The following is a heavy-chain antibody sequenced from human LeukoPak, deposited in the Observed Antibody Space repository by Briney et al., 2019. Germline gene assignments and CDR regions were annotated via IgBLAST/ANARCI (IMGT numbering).Heavy chain of an antibody. CDR2: VNPNSGNT. Sequence: ASVKVSCKASGYTFTSYDINWVRQATGQGLEWMGWVNPNSGNTGYAQKFQGRVTMTRNTSISTAYMELSSLRSEDTAVYYCARALDYYDSSGYYLNWFDPWGQGTLVTVSS. D-gene: IGHD3-22*01. J-gene: IGHJ5*02. CDR3: ARALDYYDSSGYYLNWFDP. CDR1: GYTFTSYD. V-gene: IGHV1-8*01.